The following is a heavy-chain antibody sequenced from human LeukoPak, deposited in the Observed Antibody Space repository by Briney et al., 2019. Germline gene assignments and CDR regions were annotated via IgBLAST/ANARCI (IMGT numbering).Heavy chain of an antibody. V-gene: IGHV3-11*01. D-gene: IGHD3-10*01. J-gene: IGHJ4*02. CDR2: ISISGTTT. CDR3: ARGTMASDF. Sequence: PGRSLRLSCAASGFTFSNAWMNWVRQTPGKGLEWVSYISISGTTTFYVDSVKGRFTISRDNTKNSLYLQMNSLRAEDTAMYYCARGTMASDFWGQGTLVTVSS. CDR1: GFTFSNAW.